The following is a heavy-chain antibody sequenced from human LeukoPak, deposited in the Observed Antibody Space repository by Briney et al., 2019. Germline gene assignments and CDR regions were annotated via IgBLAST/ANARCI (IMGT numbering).Heavy chain of an antibody. CDR2: IYESGST. J-gene: IGHJ4*02. D-gene: IGHD6-19*01. CDR1: GGSISSWS. CDR3: ARETRLMGYSSGLGFNY. Sequence: SETLSLTCTVSGGSISSWSWSWIRQPPGKGLEWIGHIYESGSTDYNPSLKSRVTMSVDTSKNQFSLKLNSVTAADTAVYYCARETRLMGYSSGLGFNYWGQGTLVTVSS. V-gene: IGHV4-59*01.